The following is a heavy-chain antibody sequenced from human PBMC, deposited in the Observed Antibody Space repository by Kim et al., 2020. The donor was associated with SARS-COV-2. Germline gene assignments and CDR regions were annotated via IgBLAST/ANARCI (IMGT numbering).Heavy chain of an antibody. J-gene: IGHJ4*02. CDR3: AKEYSSGWGRIGPQPSLDY. Sequence: RVTITRDNSKNTLYLQMNSLRAEDAAVYYCAKEYSSGWGRIGPQPSLDYWGQGTLVTVSS. D-gene: IGHD6-19*01. V-gene: IGHV3-23*01.